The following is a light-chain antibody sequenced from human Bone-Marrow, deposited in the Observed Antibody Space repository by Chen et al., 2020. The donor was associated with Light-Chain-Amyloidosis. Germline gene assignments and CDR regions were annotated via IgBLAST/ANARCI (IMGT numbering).Light chain of an antibody. CDR1: DLPTKY. Sequence: SHQLTQPHSPAVSPGQTPRITCSGDDLPTKYAYWYQQKPGQAPVLVIHRDTERPSGISERFSGSSSGTTATLTISGVQAEDEADYHCQSADSSGTYEVIFGGGTKLTVL. CDR3: QSADSSGTYEVI. J-gene: IGLJ2*01. V-gene: IGLV3-25*03. CDR2: RDT.